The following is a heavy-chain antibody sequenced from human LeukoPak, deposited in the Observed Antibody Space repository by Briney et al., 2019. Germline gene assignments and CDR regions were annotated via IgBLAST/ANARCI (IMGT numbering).Heavy chain of an antibody. V-gene: IGHV3-11*06. Sequence: GGSLRLSCVVSGFIFSDYYMNWIRQTPGKGLEWLSYISGSSSLTLYADSVKGRFTISRDNAKNSLYLQMSSLRAEDTAVYYCARFELDSGGYATNFDSWGQGTLVTVSP. CDR1: GFIFSDYY. CDR3: ARFELDSGGYATNFDS. J-gene: IGHJ4*02. D-gene: IGHD3-22*01. CDR2: ISGSSSLT.